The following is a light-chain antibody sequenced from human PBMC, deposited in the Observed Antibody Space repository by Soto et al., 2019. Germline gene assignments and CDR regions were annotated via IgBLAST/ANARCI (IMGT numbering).Light chain of an antibody. J-gene: IGKJ2*01. V-gene: IGKV3-15*01. CDR3: QQYNNWPPRT. CDR1: QSISNS. Sequence: EIVMTQSPAYLSVSPGETATLSCRASQSISNSLAWYQQKPGQAPSLLIYGASTSATGIPARFSGSGSGTEFTRTISSRQFEYSALYYWQQYNNWPPRTFGQGTKLEIK. CDR2: GAS.